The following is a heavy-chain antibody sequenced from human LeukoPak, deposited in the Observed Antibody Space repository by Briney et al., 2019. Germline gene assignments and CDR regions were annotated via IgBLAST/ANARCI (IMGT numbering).Heavy chain of an antibody. CDR3: ARAGYYYDSSGFFY. V-gene: IGHV1-18*01. J-gene: IGHJ4*02. CDR1: GYTFTSYC. CDR2: ISAYNGNT. D-gene: IGHD3-22*01. Sequence: GSVKVSCKAAGYTFTSYCISWVRQAPGQGLEWMGWISAYNGNTNYARKLQGRVTMTTDTSTSTAYMELRSLRSDDTAVYYCARAGYYYDSSGFFYWGQGTLVTVSS.